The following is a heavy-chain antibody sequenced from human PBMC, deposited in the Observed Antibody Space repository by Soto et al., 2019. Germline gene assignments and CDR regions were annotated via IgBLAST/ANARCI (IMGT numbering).Heavy chain of an antibody. CDR1: GYTLTELS. Sequence: ASVKVSCKVSGYTLTELSMHWVRQAPGKGLEWMGGFDPEDGETIYAQKFQGRVTMTEDTSTDTAYMELSSLRSEDTAVYYCATFARVVVITGLDYWGQGTLVTVSS. V-gene: IGHV1-24*01. CDR3: ATFARVVVITGLDY. J-gene: IGHJ4*02. CDR2: FDPEDGET. D-gene: IGHD3-22*01.